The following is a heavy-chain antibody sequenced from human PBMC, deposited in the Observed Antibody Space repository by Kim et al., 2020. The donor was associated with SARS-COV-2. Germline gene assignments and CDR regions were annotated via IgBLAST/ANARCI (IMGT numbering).Heavy chain of an antibody. Sequence: SETLSLTCTVSGGSISSYYWSWIRQPPGKGLEWIGYIYYSGSTNFNPSLKSRVTISVDTAKNQFSLKLSSVTAADTAVYYCARHGSSWPNYFDYWGQGTLVTVSS. CDR2: IYYSGST. CDR3: ARHGSSWPNYFDY. D-gene: IGHD6-13*01. CDR1: GGSISSYY. J-gene: IGHJ4*02. V-gene: IGHV4-59*01.